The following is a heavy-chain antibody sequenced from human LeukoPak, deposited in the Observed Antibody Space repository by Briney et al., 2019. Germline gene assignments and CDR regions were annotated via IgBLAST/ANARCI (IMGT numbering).Heavy chain of an antibody. J-gene: IGHJ5*02. Sequence: ASVKVSCKASGYTFTSYGISWVRQAPGQGLEWMGWISAYNGNTNYAQKLQGRVTMTTDTSTSTAYMELRSLRSDDTAVYYRARERGGLHGSGSPSWFDPWGQGTLVTVSS. CDR3: ARERGGLHGSGSPSWFDP. V-gene: IGHV1-18*01. CDR2: ISAYNGNT. CDR1: GYTFTSYG. D-gene: IGHD3-10*01.